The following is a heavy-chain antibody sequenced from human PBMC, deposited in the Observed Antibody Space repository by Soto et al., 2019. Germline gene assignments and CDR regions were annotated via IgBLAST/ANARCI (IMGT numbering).Heavy chain of an antibody. CDR2: INHSGST. CDR1: GGSFSGYY. J-gene: IGHJ3*02. V-gene: IGHV4-34*01. D-gene: IGHD3-3*01. Sequence: PSETLSLTCAVYGGSFSGYYWSWIRQPPGKGLEWIGEINHSGSTNYNPSLKSRVTISVDTSKNQFSLKLSSVTAADTAVYYCAMRGYDFWSGYFWANDAFDIWGQGTMVTVS. CDR3: AMRGYDFWSGYFWANDAFDI.